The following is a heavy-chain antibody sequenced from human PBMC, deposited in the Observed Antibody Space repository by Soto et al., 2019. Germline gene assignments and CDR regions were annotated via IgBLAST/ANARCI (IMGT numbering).Heavy chain of an antibody. CDR2: ISSSSSYI. D-gene: IGHD6-13*01. CDR3: ARDLRIAAAGTFAH. J-gene: IGHJ4*02. Sequence: GGSLRLSCAASGFTFSSYSMNWVRQAPGKGLEWVSSISSSSSYIYYADSVKGRFTISRDNAKNSLYLQMNSLRAEDTAVYYCARDLRIAAAGTFAHWGQGTLVTVSS. CDR1: GFTFSSYS. V-gene: IGHV3-21*04.